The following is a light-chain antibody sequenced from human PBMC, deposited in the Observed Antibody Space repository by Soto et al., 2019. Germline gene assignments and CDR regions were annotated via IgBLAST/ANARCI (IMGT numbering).Light chain of an antibody. CDR2: GAS. Sequence: EIVMTQSPATLSVSPGERATLSCRASQSVSDNLAWYQQKPGQAPRLLIYGASTRATGIPARFSGIGSGTEFTLTISSLQSEDFAVYYCQQYNNWPLTFGGGTRLEIK. CDR1: QSVSDN. CDR3: QQYNNWPLT. V-gene: IGKV3D-15*01. J-gene: IGKJ5*01.